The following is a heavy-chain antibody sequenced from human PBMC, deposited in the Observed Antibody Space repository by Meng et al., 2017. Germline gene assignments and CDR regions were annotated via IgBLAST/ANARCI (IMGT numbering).Heavy chain of an antibody. J-gene: IGHJ4*02. D-gene: IGHD2-15*01. Sequence: GESLKISCAASGFTFRSYGMHWVRQAPGKGLEWVAVIWYDGSNKYYADSVKGRFTISRDNSKSTLYLQMNSLRAEDTAVYYCAREEPGFCSGGSCYPRDEPGWVYWGQGTLVTVSS. CDR1: GFTFRSYG. V-gene: IGHV3-33*01. CDR2: IWYDGSNK. CDR3: AREEPGFCSGGSCYPRDEPGWVY.